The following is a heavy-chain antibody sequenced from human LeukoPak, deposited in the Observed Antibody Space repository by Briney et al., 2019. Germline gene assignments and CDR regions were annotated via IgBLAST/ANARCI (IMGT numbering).Heavy chain of an antibody. J-gene: IGHJ2*01. D-gene: IGHD1-20*01. CDR1: GFTFTSSG. V-gene: IGHV3-33*01. CDR2: IWYDGSNK. CDR3: ARAVFAGDLLTGYWYFDL. Sequence: GGSLRLSCAASGFTFTSSGFHWVRQAPGKGLEWVALIWYDGSNKYYADSVKGRFTISRDKSKNTVYLQMDSLRAEDTAVYYCARAVFAGDLLTGYWYFDLWGRGTLVTVSS.